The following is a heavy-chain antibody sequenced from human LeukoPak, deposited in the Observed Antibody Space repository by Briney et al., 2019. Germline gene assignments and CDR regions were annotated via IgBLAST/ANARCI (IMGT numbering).Heavy chain of an antibody. J-gene: IGHJ4*02. CDR3: ARGTLDSTYYYGSGSYGPSGFDY. CDR1: GFTFSSYG. D-gene: IGHD3-10*01. V-gene: IGHV3-30*03. CDR2: ISYDGSNK. Sequence: PGGSLRLSCAASGFTFSSYGMHWVRQAPGKGLEWVAVISYDGSNKYYADSVKGRFTISRDNSKNTLYLQMNSLRAEDTAVYYCARGTLDSTYYYGSGSYGPSGFDYWGQGTLVTVSS.